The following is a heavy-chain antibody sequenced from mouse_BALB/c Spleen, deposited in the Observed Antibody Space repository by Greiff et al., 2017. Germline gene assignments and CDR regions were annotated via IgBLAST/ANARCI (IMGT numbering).Heavy chain of an antibody. Sequence: VQLKESGPGLVKPSQSLSLSCTVTGYSFTSDYAWYWIRQFPGNQLEWMGCISYSGGTSYTPSLKSRISITRDTSKNPFFLQLNAVTTEDTAAYYCERCEVRRRAWFAYWGQGTLVTVSA. J-gene: IGHJ3*01. CDR3: ERCEVRRRAWFAY. D-gene: IGHD2-14*01. CDR2: ISYSGGT. V-gene: IGHV3-2*02. CDR1: GYSFTSDYA.